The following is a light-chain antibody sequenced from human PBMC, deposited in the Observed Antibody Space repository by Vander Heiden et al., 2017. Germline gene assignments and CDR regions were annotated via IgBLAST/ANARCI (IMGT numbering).Light chain of an antibody. CDR1: QDISNY. Sequence: DIQMTQSPSSLSASVGDRVTITCQASQDISNYLNRYQQKPGKAPKLLIYDASNLETGVPPRFSGSGSGTDFTFTISSLQPEDIATYYCQQYDNLPITFGQGTRLEIK. V-gene: IGKV1-33*01. CDR2: DAS. J-gene: IGKJ5*01. CDR3: QQYDNLPIT.